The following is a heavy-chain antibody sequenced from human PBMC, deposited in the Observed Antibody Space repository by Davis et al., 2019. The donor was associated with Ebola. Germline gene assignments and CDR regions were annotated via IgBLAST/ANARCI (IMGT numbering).Heavy chain of an antibody. CDR2: IRSKANSYAT. J-gene: IGHJ4*02. D-gene: IGHD3-22*01. CDR1: GFTFSSYW. CDR3: TGRTTYYYDSSEM. V-gene: IGHV3-73*01. Sequence: GGSLRLSCAASGFTFSSYWMHWVRQASGKGLEWVGRIRSKANSYATAYAASVKGRFTISRDDSKNTAYLQMNSLKTEDTAVYYCTGRTTYYYDSSEMWGQGTLVTVSS.